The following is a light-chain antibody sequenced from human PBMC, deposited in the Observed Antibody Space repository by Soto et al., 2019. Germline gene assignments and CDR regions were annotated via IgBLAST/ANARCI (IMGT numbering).Light chain of an antibody. CDR2: DAS. CDR1: QSVRSW. J-gene: IGKJ5*01. Sequence: DIRMTQSPSALSASVGDRVTITCRASQSVRSWLAWYQQKPGRAPKLLIYDASNLEAGVPSRFRGSGSGTDFTFTISRLQPEDIATYYCQQYENLPTSGQGTRLEIK. V-gene: IGKV1-33*01. CDR3: QQYENLPT.